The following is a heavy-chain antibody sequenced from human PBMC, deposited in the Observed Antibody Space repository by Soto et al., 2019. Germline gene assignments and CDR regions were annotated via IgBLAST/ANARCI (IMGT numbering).Heavy chain of an antibody. CDR2: VYYSGSA. D-gene: IGHD6-19*01. J-gene: IGHJ4*02. V-gene: IGHV4-39*01. CDR1: GASIGSSTFY. CDR3: VRHAPYRSGWANRNDY. Sequence: QLQLQESGPGLVKPSETLSLTCTVSGASIGSSTFYWGWIRQPPGKGLEWIGTVYYSGSAYYNPSLTSRLTISVDTSKNQFSLKLSSVTAADTALYYCVRHAPYRSGWANRNDYWGQGTLVTVSS.